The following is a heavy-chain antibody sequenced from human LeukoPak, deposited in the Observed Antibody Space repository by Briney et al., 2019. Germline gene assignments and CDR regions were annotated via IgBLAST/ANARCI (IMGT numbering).Heavy chain of an antibody. V-gene: IGHV4-59*01. CDR1: GGSISSYY. Sequence: PSETLSLTCTVSGGSISSYYWSWIRQPPGKGREWIGYIYYSGSTNYNPSLKSRVTISVDTSKNQFSLKLSSVTAADTAVYYCARVLGDSSGYYSLLWGQGTLVTVSS. J-gene: IGHJ4*02. D-gene: IGHD3-22*01. CDR3: ARVLGDSSGYYSLL. CDR2: IYYSGST.